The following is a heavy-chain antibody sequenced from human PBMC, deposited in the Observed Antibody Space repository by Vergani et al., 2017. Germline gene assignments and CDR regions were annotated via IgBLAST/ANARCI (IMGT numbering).Heavy chain of an antibody. CDR2: ISDNGGTT. J-gene: IGHJ6*03. Sequence: EVQLLESGGGLAQPGGSLRLSCAASGFTFRNYAMTWVRQAPGKGLEWVSIISDNGGTTYYADSVKGRFTISRDNSKSTLFLQMNSLRVEDMAVYYCARDRGDWRYSRYFYNYYMDVWGKGTTVTV. CDR1: GFTFRNYA. V-gene: IGHV3-23*01. D-gene: IGHD2-8*02. CDR3: ARDRGDWRYSRYFYNYYMDV.